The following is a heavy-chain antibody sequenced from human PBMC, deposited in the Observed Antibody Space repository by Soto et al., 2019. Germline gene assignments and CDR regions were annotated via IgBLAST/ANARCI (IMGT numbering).Heavy chain of an antibody. CDR3: ARQGFVPPQGHVDV. J-gene: IGHJ6*02. CDR2: VHHSWGS. Sequence: QVQLQESGPGLVKPSETLSLSCTVSGGSISSYYWSWFRQSPGKRMEWIGYVHHSWGSSYNPSLQSRVAITLDTSKMQFSLKVTSVTSTYAAVYYGARQGFVPPQGHVDVWGQGTTVTVSS. V-gene: IGHV4-59*08. D-gene: IGHD3-10*01. CDR1: GGSISSYY.